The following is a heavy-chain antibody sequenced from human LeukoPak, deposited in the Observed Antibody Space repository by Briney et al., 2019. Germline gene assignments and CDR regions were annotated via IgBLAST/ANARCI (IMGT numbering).Heavy chain of an antibody. CDR2: ISAYNGNT. CDR1: CYTFTPYG. Sequence: ASVRVSCKAACYTFTPYGISWVRQAPGHGLEWMGWISAYNGNTNYAQKLQGRVTMTTDTSTSTAYMELRSLRSDDTAVYYCARDGMVGATSDAFDIWGQGTMVTVSS. V-gene: IGHV1-18*04. CDR3: ARDGMVGATSDAFDI. D-gene: IGHD1-26*01. J-gene: IGHJ3*02.